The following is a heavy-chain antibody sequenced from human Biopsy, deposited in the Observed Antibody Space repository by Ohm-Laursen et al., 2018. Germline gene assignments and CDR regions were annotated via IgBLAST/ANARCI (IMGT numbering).Heavy chain of an antibody. V-gene: IGHV4-59*07. J-gene: IGHJ3*02. D-gene: IGHD4-23*01. CDR2: IYSSGIT. Sequence: SDTLSLTWTVSGGSMIHYYWNWIRQSPGKGLEWIAYIYSSGITNYNPSLKSRLTISIDTSKNQFSLKLNSMTTADTAVYYCARGQDYGGNKAFDIWGQGTKVTVSP. CDR3: ARGQDYGGNKAFDI. CDR1: GGSMIHYY.